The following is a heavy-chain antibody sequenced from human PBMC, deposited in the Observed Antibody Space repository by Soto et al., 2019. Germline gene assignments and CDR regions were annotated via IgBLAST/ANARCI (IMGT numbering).Heavy chain of an antibody. CDR1: GDSVSSNSAA. D-gene: IGHD6-19*01. Sequence: PSQTLSLTCAISGDSVSSNSAAWNWIRQSPSRGLEWLGRTYYRSKWYNDYAVSVKGRITINPDTSKNQFSLQLNSVTPEDTAVYYCARGMQWLVLGYYYYYGMDVWGQGTTVTVSS. J-gene: IGHJ6*02. V-gene: IGHV6-1*01. CDR2: TYYRSKWYN. CDR3: ARGMQWLVLGYYYYYGMDV.